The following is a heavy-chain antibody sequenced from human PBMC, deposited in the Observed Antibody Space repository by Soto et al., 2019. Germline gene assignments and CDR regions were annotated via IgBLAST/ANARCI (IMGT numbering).Heavy chain of an antibody. CDR1: GFAFSSDG. V-gene: IGHV3-30*18. D-gene: IGHD3-9*01. CDR3: AKLRYFDWLSLPDYYYYMAV. J-gene: IGHJ6*03. Sequence: PGGSLRLSCAASGFAFSSDGMHWVRQAPGKGLEWVAVISYDGSNKYYADSVKGRFTISRDNSKNTLYLQMNSLRAEDTAVYYCAKLRYFDWLSLPDYYYYMAVWGKGTTVTVSS. CDR2: ISYDGSNK.